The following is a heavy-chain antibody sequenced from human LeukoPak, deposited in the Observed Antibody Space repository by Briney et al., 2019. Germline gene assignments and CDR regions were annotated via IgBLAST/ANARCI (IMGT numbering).Heavy chain of an antibody. V-gene: IGHV1-24*01. D-gene: IGHD2-2*01. J-gene: IGHJ4*02. CDR1: GYTLTELS. CDR3: ATEDVVVPAAIVY. Sequence: ASVKVSCKVSGYTLTELSMHWVRQPPGKGLEGMGGFDPEDGATIYAQKFQGRVTMTEDTSTDTAYMELSSLRSEDTAVYYCATEDVVVPAAIVYWGQGTLVTVSS. CDR2: FDPEDGAT.